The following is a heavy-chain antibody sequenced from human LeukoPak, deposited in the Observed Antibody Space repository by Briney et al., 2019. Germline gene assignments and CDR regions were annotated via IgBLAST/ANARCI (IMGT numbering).Heavy chain of an antibody. CDR1: GFTFSSYG. D-gene: IGHD5-24*01. J-gene: IGHJ4*02. V-gene: IGHV3-30*18. Sequence: GGSLRLSCAASGFTFSSYGMLWVRQAPGKGLEWVAVISYDGSNKYYADSVKGRFTISRDNSKNTLYLQMNSLRAEDTAVYYCAKDRDGYNLAWGQGTLVTVSS. CDR3: AKDRDGYNLA. CDR2: ISYDGSNK.